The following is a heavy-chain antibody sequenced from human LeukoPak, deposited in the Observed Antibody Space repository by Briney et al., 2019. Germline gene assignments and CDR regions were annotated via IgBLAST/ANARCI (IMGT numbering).Heavy chain of an antibody. CDR2: INPNSGGT. J-gene: IGHJ1*01. CDR1: GYTFTGYY. V-gene: IGHV1-2*02. CDR3: ARDDGSGYDYIAEYLQH. D-gene: IGHD5-12*01. Sequence: ASVKVSCKASGYTFTGYYMHWVRQAPGQGLEWMGWINPNSGGTNYAQKFQGRVTMTRDTSISTAYMELSRLRSDDTAVYYCARDDGSGYDYIAEYLQHWGQGNLVTVSS.